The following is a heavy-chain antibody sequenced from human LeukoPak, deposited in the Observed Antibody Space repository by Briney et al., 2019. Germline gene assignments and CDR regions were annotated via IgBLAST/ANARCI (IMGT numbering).Heavy chain of an antibody. CDR1: GYTFTNYD. V-gene: IGHV1-18*01. CDR2: ISGNNGNT. D-gene: IGHD6-19*01. CDR3: ARASSSGWYDLRGTLVDY. Sequence: RASVKVSCKASGYTFTNYDISWVRQAPGQGLEWMGWISGNNGNTNYAQKLQGRITMTTDTSTSTAYMELRSLRSDDTAVYFCARASSSGWYDLRGTLVDYWGQGTLVTVSS. J-gene: IGHJ4*02.